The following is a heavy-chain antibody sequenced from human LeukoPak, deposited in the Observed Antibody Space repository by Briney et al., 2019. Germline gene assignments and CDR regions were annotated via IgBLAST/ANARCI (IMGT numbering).Heavy chain of an antibody. J-gene: IGHJ3*02. CDR2: IYYSGST. CDR1: GGSISSSSYY. CDR3: ARNYYGSGSYPDAFDI. Sequence: SETLSLTCTVSGGSISSSSYYWGWIRQPPGKGLEWIVSIYYSGSTYYNPSLKSRVTISVDTSKNQFSLKLSSVTAADTAVYYCARNYYGSGSYPDAFDIWGQGTMVTVSS. D-gene: IGHD3-10*01. V-gene: IGHV4-39*07.